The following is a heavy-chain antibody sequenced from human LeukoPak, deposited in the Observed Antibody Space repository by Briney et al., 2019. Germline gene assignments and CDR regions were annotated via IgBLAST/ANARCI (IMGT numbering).Heavy chain of an antibody. V-gene: IGHV3-7*01. CDR2: IKQDGSEK. CDR1: GFTFSNYW. J-gene: IGHJ5*02. D-gene: IGHD1/OR15-1a*01. CDR3: ARSIITGTTRWNWFDP. Sequence: GGSLRLSCAASGFTFSNYWMGWVRQAPGKGLEWVANIKQDGSEKYYVDSVKGRFTISRDNTKSSLYLQMNSLRDEDTAVYYCARSIITGTTRWNWFDPWGQGTLVTVSS.